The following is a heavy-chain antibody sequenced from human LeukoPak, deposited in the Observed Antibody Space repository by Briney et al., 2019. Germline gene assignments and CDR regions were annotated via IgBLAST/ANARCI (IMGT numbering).Heavy chain of an antibody. J-gene: IGHJ4*02. Sequence: GSLRLSCAASGFTVSSNYMSWVRQPPGKGLEWIGEIYHSGSTNYNPSLKSRVTISVDKSKNQFSLKLSSVTAADTAVYYCARVSPMVRGVIDYWGQGTLVTVSS. V-gene: IGHV4-4*02. CDR2: IYHSGST. CDR3: ARVSPMVRGVIDY. D-gene: IGHD3-10*01. CDR1: GFTVSSNY.